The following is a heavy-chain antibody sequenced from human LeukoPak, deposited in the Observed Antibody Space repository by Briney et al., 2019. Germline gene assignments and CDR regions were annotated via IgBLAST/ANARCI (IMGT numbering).Heavy chain of an antibody. Sequence: SETLSLTCAVSGFSISSGYYWDWIRQPPGKGLEWIGSIYHSGSTYYNPSLKSRVTISVDTSKNRFSLKLSSVTAADTAVYYCARGWNWNRPYYFDYWGQGTLVTVSS. CDR2: IYHSGST. D-gene: IGHD1-1*01. CDR1: GFSISSGYY. V-gene: IGHV4-38-2*01. CDR3: ARGWNWNRPYYFDY. J-gene: IGHJ4*02.